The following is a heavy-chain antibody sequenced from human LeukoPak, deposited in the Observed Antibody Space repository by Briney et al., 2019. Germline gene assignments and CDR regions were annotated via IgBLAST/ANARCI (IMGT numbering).Heavy chain of an antibody. CDR3: ARDGTPIHGSGWVYMDV. Sequence: GGSLRLSCVASGFTYSHNGMHWVRQAPGKGLEWVAFIQYDGNTIFYADSVEGRFTISRDNAKNSLYLQMNSLRAEDTAVYYCARDGTPIHGSGWVYMDVWGKGTTVTISS. CDR1: GFTYSHNG. V-gene: IGHV3-30*02. D-gene: IGHD6-25*01. CDR2: IQYDGNTI. J-gene: IGHJ6*04.